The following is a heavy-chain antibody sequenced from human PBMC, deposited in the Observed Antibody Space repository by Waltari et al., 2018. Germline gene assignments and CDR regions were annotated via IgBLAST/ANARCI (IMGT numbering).Heavy chain of an antibody. CDR2: INTKTGKS. CDR1: GYTVIDYC. Sequence: QVQLVQSGPELKNPGPPVKISCKASGYTVIDYCLKWVRQASGQGCEWMARINTKTGKSTYAPGVTGRFVVSLDTSVSTAYLEIISLKAEDTAVYYCARWRPPDYGLDNWGQGTLVTVSA. CDR3: ARWRPPDYGLDN. D-gene: IGHD4-17*01. J-gene: IGHJ4*02. V-gene: IGHV7-4-1*02.